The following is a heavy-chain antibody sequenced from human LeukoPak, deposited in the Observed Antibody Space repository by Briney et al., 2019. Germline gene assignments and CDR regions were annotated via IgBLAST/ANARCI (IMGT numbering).Heavy chain of an antibody. CDR3: ARGTNWLDP. Sequence: PSETLSLTCAVSGGSISSYYWNWLRRPPGKGLEWIGYIYYSGKSSYNPSLKSRVTISVDTSKNQFSLKLSSVTAADTAVYYCARGTNWLDPWGQGTLVTVSS. CDR1: GGSISSYY. CDR2: IYYSGKS. D-gene: IGHD1-7*01. J-gene: IGHJ5*02. V-gene: IGHV4-59*08.